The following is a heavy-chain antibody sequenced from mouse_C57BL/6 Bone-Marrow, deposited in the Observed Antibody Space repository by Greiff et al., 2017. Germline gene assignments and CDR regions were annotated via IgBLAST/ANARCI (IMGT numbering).Heavy chain of an antibody. Sequence: QVQLKQPGAELVKPGASVKMSCKASGYTFTSYWITWVKQRPGQGLEWIGDIYPGSGSTNYNEKFKSKATLTVDTSSSTAYMQLSSLTSEDSAVYCCGRESDYDVLFAYWGQGTLVTVSA. V-gene: IGHV1-55*01. D-gene: IGHD2-4*01. CDR3: GRESDYDVLFAY. J-gene: IGHJ3*01. CDR2: IYPGSGST. CDR1: GYTFTSYW.